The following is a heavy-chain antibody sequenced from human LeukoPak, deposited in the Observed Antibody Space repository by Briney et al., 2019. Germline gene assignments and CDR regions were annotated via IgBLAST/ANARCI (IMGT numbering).Heavy chain of an antibody. V-gene: IGHV3-49*04. CDR2: IRSKAYGGTT. D-gene: IGHD3-9*01. J-gene: IGHJ4*02. CDR3: TRAPDERYFDWLPLLDY. Sequence: TGRSLRLSCTASGFTFGGYAMSWVRQAPGKGLEWVGFIRSKAYGGTTEYAASVKGRFTISRDDSKSIAYLQMNSLKTEDTAVYYCTRAPDERYFDWLPLLDYWGQGTLVTVSS. CDR1: GFTFGGYA.